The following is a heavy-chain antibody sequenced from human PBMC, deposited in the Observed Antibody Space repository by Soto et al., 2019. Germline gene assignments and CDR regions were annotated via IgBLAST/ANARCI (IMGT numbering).Heavy chain of an antibody. Sequence: QVQLQESGPGLVKPSQTLSLNCSVSGGPSRTGGYYWSWIRQHPGEGLEWVGYIYYNGNTYYNPSLKRRFSISRDSSTNQFSLKLTSVTVADTAVYYCARGFGTGSLARGFDMWGQGTLVTVTS. CDR2: IYYNGNT. D-gene: IGHD3-10*01. J-gene: IGHJ3*02. CDR1: GGPSRTGGYY. V-gene: IGHV4-31*03. CDR3: ARGFGTGSLARGFDM.